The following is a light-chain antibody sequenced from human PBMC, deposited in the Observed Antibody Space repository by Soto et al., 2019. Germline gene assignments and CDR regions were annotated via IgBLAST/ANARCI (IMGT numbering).Light chain of an antibody. Sequence: EIVLTQSPGTVSLSPMEIATLSFMASQSVSSSYLAWYQQKPGQAPRLLIYGASSRATGIPDRFSGSGSGTDFTLTISRLEPEDFAVYYCQQYGSSPLTFGGGTKVDI. V-gene: IGKV3-20*01. CDR1: QSVSSSY. CDR2: GAS. CDR3: QQYGSSPLT. J-gene: IGKJ4*01.